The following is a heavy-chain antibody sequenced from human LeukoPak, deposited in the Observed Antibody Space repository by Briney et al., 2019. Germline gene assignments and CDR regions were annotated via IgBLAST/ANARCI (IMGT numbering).Heavy chain of an antibody. CDR2: LYHSGTT. CDR1: GYSIAHGFF. CDR3: ARVEVPRDINDWYFDL. V-gene: IGHV4-38-2*02. Sequence: SETLSLTCTVSGYSIAHGFFWAWIRQPPGGGLEWIGSLYHSGTTYYNTSLKSRISTSVDTSKNQFSLKLRPVTAADTAVYYCARVEVPRDINDWYFDLWGRGTLVTVSS. J-gene: IGHJ2*01. D-gene: IGHD2-15*01.